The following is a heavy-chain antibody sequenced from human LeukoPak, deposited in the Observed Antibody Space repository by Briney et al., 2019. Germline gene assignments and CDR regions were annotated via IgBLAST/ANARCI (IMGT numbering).Heavy chain of an antibody. CDR1: GFTSSSYA. CDR3: ARPPLGSSWYSDAFDI. Sequence: PGGSLRLSCAASGFTSSSYAMHWVRQAPGKGLEWVAVISYDGSNKYYADSVKGRFTISRDNSKNTLYLQMNSLRAEDTAVYYCARPPLGSSWYSDAFDIWGQGTMVTVSS. J-gene: IGHJ3*02. V-gene: IGHV3-30-3*01. D-gene: IGHD6-13*01. CDR2: ISYDGSNK.